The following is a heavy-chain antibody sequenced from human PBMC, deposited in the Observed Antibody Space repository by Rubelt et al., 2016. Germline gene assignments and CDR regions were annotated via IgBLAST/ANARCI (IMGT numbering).Heavy chain of an antibody. CDR2: IYPGDSDT. J-gene: IGHJ3*02. D-gene: IGHD1-26*01. V-gene: IGHV5-51*01. CDR1: GYSFTTYW. CDR3: ARLRGSPQGAAFDI. Sequence: EVQLVQSGAEVKKPGESLKISCKGSGYSFTTYWIGWVRQMPGKGLECMGIIYPGDSDTRYSPSLQGQRNISADKSIRTAYLQWSSLKASDTAMYYCARLRGSPQGAAFDIWGQGTMVTVSS.